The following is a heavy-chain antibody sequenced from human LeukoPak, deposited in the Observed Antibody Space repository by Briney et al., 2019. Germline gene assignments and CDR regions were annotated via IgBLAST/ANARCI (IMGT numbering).Heavy chain of an antibody. V-gene: IGHV4-4*07. Sequence: SETLSLTCTVSGGSISSYYWSWIRQPAGKGLEWIGRIYTSGSTNYNPSLKSRVTMSVDTSKNQFSLKLSSVTAADTAVYYCASLAYCGGDCYSDAFDIWGQGTMVTVSS. CDR3: ASLAYCGGDCYSDAFDI. J-gene: IGHJ3*02. D-gene: IGHD2-21*02. CDR1: GGSISSYY. CDR2: IYTSGST.